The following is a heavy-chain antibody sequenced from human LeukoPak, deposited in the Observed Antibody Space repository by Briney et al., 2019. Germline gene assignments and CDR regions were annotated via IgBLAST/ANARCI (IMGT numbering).Heavy chain of an antibody. J-gene: IGHJ4*02. V-gene: IGHV3-33*01. CDR1: GFTFCSFG. CDR3: AREGVEWQWLYDY. D-gene: IGHD6-19*01. Sequence: PGGSLRLSRAASGFTFCSFGMHGVPPAPGKGLVWVVVIWYDGSNKYYVDSVKGRFTISRDNSKNTLYLQMNSLRAEDTAVYYCAREGVEWQWLYDYWGQGTLVTVSS. CDR2: IWYDGSNK.